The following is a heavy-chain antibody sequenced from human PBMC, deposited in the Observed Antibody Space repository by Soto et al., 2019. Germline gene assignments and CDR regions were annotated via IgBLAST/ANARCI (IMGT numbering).Heavy chain of an antibody. CDR3: ARQGFGPLHGLVDV. V-gene: IGHV4-59*08. D-gene: IGHD3-10*01. Sequence: QVQLQESGPGLVKPSETLSLSCTVSGGSISSYYWSWFRQSPGKRMEWIGYVHHSWGSSYNPSLQSRVAISLSPSKSPFSLKVTSVAATDTAVYYCARQGFGPLHGLVDVWGQGTTVTVSS. CDR1: GGSISSYY. CDR2: VHHSWGS. J-gene: IGHJ6*02.